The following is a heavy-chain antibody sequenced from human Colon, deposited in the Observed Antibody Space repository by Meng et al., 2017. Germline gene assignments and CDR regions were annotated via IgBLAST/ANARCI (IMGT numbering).Heavy chain of an antibody. CDR2: ITNTGDRT. D-gene: IGHD1-1*01. CDR1: GFTFSTYA. J-gene: IGHJ4*02. V-gene: IGHV3-23*01. Sequence: GGSLRLSCAASGFTFSTYAMTWVRHAPGKGLDCVSVITNTGDRTYYADSVKGRFTISRENSKNTLYLQMNSLRAEYTAIYYCAQNWNMDSWGQGTLVTVSS. CDR3: AQNWNMDS.